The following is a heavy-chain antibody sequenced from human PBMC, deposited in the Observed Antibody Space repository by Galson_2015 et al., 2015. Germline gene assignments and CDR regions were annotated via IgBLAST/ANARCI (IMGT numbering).Heavy chain of an antibody. V-gene: IGHV3-48*03. D-gene: IGHD1-26*01. Sequence: SLRLSCAASGFTFSSYEMNWVRQAPGKGLEWVSYISSSGSTIYYEDSVKGRFTISRDNAKNSLYPQMNSLRAEDTAVYYCARVGRWSSGCFYFMDVWGKGTTVTVSS. CDR3: ARVGRWSSGCFYFMDV. CDR2: ISSSGSTI. CDR1: GFTFSSYE. J-gene: IGHJ6*03.